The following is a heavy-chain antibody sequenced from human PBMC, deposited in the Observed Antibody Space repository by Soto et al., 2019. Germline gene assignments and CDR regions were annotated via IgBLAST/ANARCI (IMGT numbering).Heavy chain of an antibody. CDR1: GGSVSSGSYY. Sequence: SETLSLTCTVSGGSVSSGSYYWSWVRQPPGKGLEWIGYIYYSGSTNYNPSLKSRVTISVDTSKNQFSLKLSFVTAADTAVYYCARAKGGHLEWLRYYYYYYGMDVWGQGTTVTVSS. D-gene: IGHD3-3*01. V-gene: IGHV4-61*01. CDR3: ARAKGGHLEWLRYYYYYYGMDV. CDR2: IYYSGST. J-gene: IGHJ6*02.